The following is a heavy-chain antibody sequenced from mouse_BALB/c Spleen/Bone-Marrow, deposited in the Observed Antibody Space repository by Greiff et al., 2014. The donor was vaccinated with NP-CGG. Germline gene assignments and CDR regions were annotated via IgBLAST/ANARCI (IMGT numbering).Heavy chain of an antibody. J-gene: IGHJ4*01. CDR2: INSNGGST. V-gene: IGHV5-6-3*01. CDR1: GLTFSNYG. Sequence: EVKLMESGGGLVQPGGSLKLSCAASGLTFSNYGMSWVRQTPDKRLELVATINSNGGSTYYPDSVKGRFTISRDNAKNTLYLQMSSLKSEHTAMYYCARENYRYFYAMDYWGQGTSVTVSS. CDR3: ARENYRYFYAMDY. D-gene: IGHD2-14*01.